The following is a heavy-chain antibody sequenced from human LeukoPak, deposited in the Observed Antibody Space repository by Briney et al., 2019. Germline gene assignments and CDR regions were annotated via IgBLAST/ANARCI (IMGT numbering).Heavy chain of an antibody. CDR2: INHSGST. D-gene: IGHD2-2*01. CDR3: ARAPGRPAAVFDY. CDR1: GGSFSGYY. V-gene: IGHV4-34*01. Sequence: PSETLSLTCAVYGGSFSGYYWSWIRQPPGKGLGWIGEINHSGSTNYNPSLKSRVSISVDTSKNQFSLKLSSVTAADTAVYYCARAPGRPAAVFDYWGQGTLVTVSP. J-gene: IGHJ4*02.